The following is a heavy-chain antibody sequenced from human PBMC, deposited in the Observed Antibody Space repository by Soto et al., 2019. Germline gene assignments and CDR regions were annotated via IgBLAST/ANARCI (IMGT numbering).Heavy chain of an antibody. D-gene: IGHD2-2*01. CDR2: INHSGST. J-gene: IGHJ3*02. V-gene: IGHV4-34*01. CDR3: ARGPYRI. Sequence: QVQLQQWGAGLLKPSETLSLTCAVYGGSFSGYYWSWIRQPPGKGLEWIGEINHSGSTDYNPSLKSRVTITVDTSKNQFSLKLSSVTAADTAVYYCARGPYRIWGQGTMVTVSS. CDR1: GGSFSGYY.